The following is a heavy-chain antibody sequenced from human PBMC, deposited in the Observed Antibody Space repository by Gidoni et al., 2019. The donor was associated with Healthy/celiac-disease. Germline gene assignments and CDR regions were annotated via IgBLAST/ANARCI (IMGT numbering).Heavy chain of an antibody. CDR3: AKELYCSGGSCYWEGSHPTNNEDAFDI. CDR1: GFTFSSYA. J-gene: IGHJ3*02. D-gene: IGHD2-15*01. V-gene: IGHV3-23*01. Sequence: EVQLLESGGGLVQPGGSLRLSCAASGFTFSSYAMSWVRQAPGKGLEWVSAISVSGGSTYYADSVKGRFTISRDNSKNTLYLQMNSLRAEDTAVYYCAKELYCSGGSCYWEGSHPTNNEDAFDIWGQGTMVTVSS. CDR2: ISVSGGST.